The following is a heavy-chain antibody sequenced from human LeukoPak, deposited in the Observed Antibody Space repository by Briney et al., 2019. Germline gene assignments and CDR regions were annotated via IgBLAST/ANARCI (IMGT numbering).Heavy chain of an antibody. CDR2: IYYSGST. V-gene: IGHV4-39*01. J-gene: IGHJ5*02. Sequence: WVRQAPGKGLEWIGSIYYSGSTYYNPSLKSRVTISVDTSKNQFSLKLSSVTAADTAVYYCARHHGILRYFDWLLPWGQGTLVTVSS. CDR3: ARHHGILRYFDWLLP. D-gene: IGHD3-9*01.